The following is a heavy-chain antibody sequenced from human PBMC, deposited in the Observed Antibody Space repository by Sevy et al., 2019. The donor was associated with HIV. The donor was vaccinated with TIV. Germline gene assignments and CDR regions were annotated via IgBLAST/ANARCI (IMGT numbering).Heavy chain of an antibody. CDR2: ISGSGGST. D-gene: IGHD6-19*01. CDR3: AKDRVAVAGTGGGWFDP. V-gene: IGHV3-23*01. CDR1: GFTFSSYA. J-gene: IGHJ5*02. Sequence: GGSLRLSCAASGFTFSSYAMSWVRQAPGKGLEWVSAISGSGGSTYYADSVKGRFTISRDNSKNTRYLQMNSLRAEDTAVYYCAKDRVAVAGTGGGWFDPWGQGTLVTVSS.